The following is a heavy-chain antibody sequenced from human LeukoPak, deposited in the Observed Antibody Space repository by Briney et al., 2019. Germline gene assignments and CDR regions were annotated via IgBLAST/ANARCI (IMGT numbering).Heavy chain of an antibody. V-gene: IGHV4-59*01. CDR2: MYYSGGT. J-gene: IGHJ3*02. D-gene: IGHD3-10*01. Sequence: PSETLSLTCTVSGGSINFYYWSWIRQPPGKGLEYIGFMYYSGGTNYNPSLKSRVTISVDTSKNHFSLKLSSLTAADTAVYHCSRLTMVRGVYDAFDIWGQGTTVTVSS. CDR3: SRLTMVRGVYDAFDI. CDR1: GGSINFYY.